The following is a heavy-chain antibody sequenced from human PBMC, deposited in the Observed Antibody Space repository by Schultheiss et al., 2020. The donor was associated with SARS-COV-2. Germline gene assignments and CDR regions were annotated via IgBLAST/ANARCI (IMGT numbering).Heavy chain of an antibody. D-gene: IGHD5-12*01. CDR1: GFIFSGSA. J-gene: IGHJ4*02. V-gene: IGHV3-9*01. Sequence: SLKISCAASGFIFSGSAMHWVRQAPGKGLEWVSGISWNSGSIGYADSVKGRFTISRDNAKNSLYLQMNSLRAEDTAVYYCAKDLSPGIVATIVEYFDYWGQGTLVTVSS. CDR3: AKDLSPGIVATIVEYFDY. CDR2: ISWNSGSI.